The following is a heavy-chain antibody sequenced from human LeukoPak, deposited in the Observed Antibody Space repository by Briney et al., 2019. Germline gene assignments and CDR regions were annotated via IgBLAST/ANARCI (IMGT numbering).Heavy chain of an antibody. D-gene: IGHD5-12*01. J-gene: IGHJ4*02. Sequence: TLSLTCTVSGGSISSGGYYWSWIRQHPGKGLEWIGYIYYSGSTYYNPSLKSRVTISVDTSKNQFSLKLSSVTAADTAVYYCARVDATTMPYYFDYWGQGTLVTVSS. V-gene: IGHV4-31*03. CDR1: GGSISSGGYY. CDR2: IYYSGST. CDR3: ARVDATTMPYYFDY.